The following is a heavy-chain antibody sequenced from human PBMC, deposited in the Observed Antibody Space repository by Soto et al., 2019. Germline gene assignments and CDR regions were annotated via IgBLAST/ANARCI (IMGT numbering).Heavy chain of an antibody. V-gene: IGHV3-23*01. Sequence: LRLSCAASGFTFSSYAMSWVRQAPGKGLEWVSAISGSGGSTYYADSVKGRFTISRDNSKNTLYLQMNSLRAEDTAVYYCAKTLRYFDWPTKTLDYWGQGTLVTVSS. CDR2: ISGSGGST. J-gene: IGHJ4*02. CDR1: GFTFSSYA. D-gene: IGHD3-9*01. CDR3: AKTLRYFDWPTKTLDY.